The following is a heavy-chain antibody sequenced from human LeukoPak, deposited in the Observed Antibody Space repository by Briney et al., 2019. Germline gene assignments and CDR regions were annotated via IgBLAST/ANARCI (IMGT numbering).Heavy chain of an antibody. V-gene: IGHV3-48*01. CDR2: MSSDSSTI. J-gene: IGHJ6*02. CDR3: ARDGVTMVRGALYGMDV. Sequence: GGSLRLSCSASGFAFSSFSMNWVRQAPGKGLEWLSYMSSDSSTIKYADSVKGRFTISRDNSKNTLYLQMNSLRAEDTAVYYCARDGVTMVRGALYGMDVWGQGTTVTVSS. CDR1: GFAFSSFS. D-gene: IGHD3-10*01.